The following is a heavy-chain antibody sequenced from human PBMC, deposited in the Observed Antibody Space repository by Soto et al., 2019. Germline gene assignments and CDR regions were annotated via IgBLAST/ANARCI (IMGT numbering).Heavy chain of an antibody. Sequence: LRLSCAASGFTFSNYAINWVRQAPGNGLEWVSGISGSGGTTYYPDSVKGRFTISRDNSKNTLYLQMSGLRAEDAALYFCAKVFYCGSGYFDWARFDSWGQGTMV. J-gene: IGHJ4*02. CDR2: ISGSGGTT. D-gene: IGHD3-22*01. CDR3: AKVFYCGSGYFDWARFDS. V-gene: IGHV3-23*01. CDR1: GFTFSNYA.